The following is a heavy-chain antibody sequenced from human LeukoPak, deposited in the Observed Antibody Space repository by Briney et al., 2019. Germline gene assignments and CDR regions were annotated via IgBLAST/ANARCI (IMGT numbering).Heavy chain of an antibody. V-gene: IGHV4-39*01. Sequence: GSLRLSCAASGFTFSSYAMSWVRQPPGKGLEWIGSIYYSGSTYYNPSLKSRVTISVDTSKNQFSLKLSSVTAADTAVYYCARNHVGAFDIWGQGTMVTVSS. CDR3: ARNHVGAFDI. CDR1: GFTFSSYA. D-gene: IGHD1-14*01. J-gene: IGHJ3*02. CDR2: IYYSGST.